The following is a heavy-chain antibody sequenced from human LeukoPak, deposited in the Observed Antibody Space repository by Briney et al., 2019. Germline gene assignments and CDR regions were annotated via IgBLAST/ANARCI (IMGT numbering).Heavy chain of an antibody. J-gene: IGHJ4*02. Sequence: GGSLRLSCAASGFTFSSYSMNWVRQAPGKGLEWVSSISSSSSYIYYADSVKGRFTISRDNAKNSLYLQMNSLRAEDTAVCYCARTYYYDSSGYFPCFDYWGQGTLVTVSS. CDR3: ARTYYYDSSGYFPCFDY. D-gene: IGHD3-22*01. CDR2: ISSSSSYI. V-gene: IGHV3-21*01. CDR1: GFTFSSYS.